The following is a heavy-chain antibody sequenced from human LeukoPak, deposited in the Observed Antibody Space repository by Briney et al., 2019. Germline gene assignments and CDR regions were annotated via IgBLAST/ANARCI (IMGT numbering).Heavy chain of an antibody. V-gene: IGHV6-1*01. Sequence: SQTLSLTCAISGDSVSSNSAAWNWIRQSPSRGLEWLGSTYYRSKWYSDYAVSVKSRITINPDKSQHQFALQLNSVTPQDAAAYYCARDLPGLGSYYHWFDPWGQGTLVTVSS. CDR2: TYYRSKWYS. CDR1: GDSVSSNSAA. J-gene: IGHJ5*02. D-gene: IGHD3-10*01. CDR3: ARDLPGLGSYYHWFDP.